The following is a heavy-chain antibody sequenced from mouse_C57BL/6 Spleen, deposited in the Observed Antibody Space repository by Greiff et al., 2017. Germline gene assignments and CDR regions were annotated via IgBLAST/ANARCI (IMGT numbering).Heavy chain of an antibody. Sequence: EVKLEESGAELVRPGASVKLSCAASGFTIKDYYMPWVKQRPEQGLEWVGWIDPVDGDTDYAAKLQGRVTMTADTPYHPAYLQRSSLTSEDSAVYYTTTGYDGSAIDYWGQGTTLTVSS. CDR1: GFTIKDYY. J-gene: IGHJ2*01. D-gene: IGHD2-2*01. CDR3: TTGYDGSAIDY. CDR2: IDPVDGDT. V-gene: IGHV14-1*01.